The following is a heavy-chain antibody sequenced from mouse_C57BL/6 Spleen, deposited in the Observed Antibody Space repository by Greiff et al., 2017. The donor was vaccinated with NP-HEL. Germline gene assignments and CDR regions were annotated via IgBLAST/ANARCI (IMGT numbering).Heavy chain of an antibody. CDR3: ARREIYYDYLWFFDV. Sequence: VKLVESDAELVKPGASVKISCKVSGYTFTDHTIPWMKQRPEQGLEWIGYIYPRDGSTKYNEKFKGKVTLTADKSSSTAYMQLNSLTSEDSAVYFCARREIYYDYLWFFDVWGTGTTVTVSS. J-gene: IGHJ1*03. CDR1: GYTFTDHT. V-gene: IGHV1-78*01. D-gene: IGHD2-4*01. CDR2: IYPRDGST.